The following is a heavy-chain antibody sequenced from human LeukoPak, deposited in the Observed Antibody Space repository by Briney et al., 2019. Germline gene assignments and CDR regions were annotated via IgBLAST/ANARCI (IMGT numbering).Heavy chain of an antibody. CDR3: ARQGGNGFNIGAFDY. V-gene: IGHV5-51*01. D-gene: IGHD5-24*01. Sequence: GESLKISCKGSGYSFTSYWIGWVRQMPGKGLGWMGIIYPGDSDTRYSPSFQGQVTISVDKSISTAYLQWSSLKASDTAMYYCARQGGNGFNIGAFDYWGQGTLVTVSS. CDR1: GYSFTSYW. CDR2: IYPGDSDT. J-gene: IGHJ4*02.